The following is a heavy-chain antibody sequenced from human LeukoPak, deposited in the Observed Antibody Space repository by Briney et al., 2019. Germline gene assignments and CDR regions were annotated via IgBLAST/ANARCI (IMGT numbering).Heavy chain of an antibody. CDR1: GYTFTSYG. CDR3: ATDLMGATTTLDY. J-gene: IGHJ4*02. CDR2: INPNSGGT. D-gene: IGHD1-26*01. V-gene: IGHV1-2*04. Sequence: ASVKVSCKASGYTFTSYGISWVRQAPGQGLEWMGWINPNSGGTNYAQKFQGWVTMTRDTSISTAYMELSRLRSDDTAVYYCATDLMGATTTLDYWGQGTLVTVSS.